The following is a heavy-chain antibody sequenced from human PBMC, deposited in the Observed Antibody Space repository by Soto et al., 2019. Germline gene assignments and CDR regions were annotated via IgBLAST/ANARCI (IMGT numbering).Heavy chain of an antibody. V-gene: IGHV3-23*01. D-gene: IGHD2-2*02. J-gene: IGHJ6*02. CDR2: ISGSGGST. CDR3: AKPNALQDIVVVPAAIRGDYYYYGMDV. Sequence: VGSLRLSCAASGFTFSSYAMSWVRQAPGKGLEWVSAISGSGGSTYDADSVKGRFTISRDNSKNTLYLQMNSLRAEDTAVYYCAKPNALQDIVVVPAAIRGDYYYYGMDVWGQGTTVTVSS. CDR1: GFTFSSYA.